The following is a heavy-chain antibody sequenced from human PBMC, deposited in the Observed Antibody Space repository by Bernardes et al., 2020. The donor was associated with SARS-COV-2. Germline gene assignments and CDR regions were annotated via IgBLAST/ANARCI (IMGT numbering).Heavy chain of an antibody. CDR2: IKKDDSEK. J-gene: IGHJ6*02. V-gene: IGHV3-7*01. CDR3: ARGGYCSGSSCYNDYYAMDV. D-gene: IGHD2-15*01. Sequence: GGSLRLSCAASGFTFSSYCMSWVRKAPGKGLEWVANIKKDDSEKYYVDSVKGRFTISRDNAKNSLYLQMSSLRAEDTAVYYCARGGYCSGSSCYNDYYAMDVWGQGTTVTVSS. CDR1: GFTFSSYC.